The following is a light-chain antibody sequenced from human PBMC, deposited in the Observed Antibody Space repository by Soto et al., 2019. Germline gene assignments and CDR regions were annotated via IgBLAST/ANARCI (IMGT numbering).Light chain of an antibody. CDR2: AAS. CDR3: QQYIDWPPYT. CDR1: QTVSRS. V-gene: IGKV3D-15*01. Sequence: EIVMTQSPAALSVSPGERATLSCRASQTVSRSLAWYQQKPGQAPRLLIYAASTRATGIPDRFSGSGSGTDFTLTISGLQSEDFAVYYCQQYIDWPPYTFGQGTKLDIK. J-gene: IGKJ2*01.